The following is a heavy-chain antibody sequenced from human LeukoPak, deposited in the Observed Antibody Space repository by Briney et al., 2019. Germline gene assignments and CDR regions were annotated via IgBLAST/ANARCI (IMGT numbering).Heavy chain of an antibody. D-gene: IGHD3-10*01. Sequence: SETLSLTCSVYGGSFSGYYWSWIHQSPGKGLEWIGEINHSGSTNYNPSLKSRVTISVDTSKNQFSLKLSSVTAADTAVYYCARHVYYGSGSYYRRHWFDPWGQGTLVTVSS. CDR1: GGSFSGYY. J-gene: IGHJ5*02. CDR2: INHSGST. V-gene: IGHV4-34*01. CDR3: ARHVYYGSGSYYRRHWFDP.